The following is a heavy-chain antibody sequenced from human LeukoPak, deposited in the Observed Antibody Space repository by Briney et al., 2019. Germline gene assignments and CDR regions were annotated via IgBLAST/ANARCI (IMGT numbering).Heavy chain of an antibody. D-gene: IGHD5-24*01. CDR1: RYSFTTYR. V-gene: IGHV1-2*02. J-gene: IGHJ4*02. Sequence: ASVTVSYKASRYSFTTYRIHWVRQAPGQGLEWMGCMNPDNGVTGYAQRFQGRVTMTRDTSVNTAYMHLSSLKSDDTAIYFCARDPGFLQSDYWGQGTLVTVPS. CDR3: ARDPGFLQSDY. CDR2: MNPDNGVT.